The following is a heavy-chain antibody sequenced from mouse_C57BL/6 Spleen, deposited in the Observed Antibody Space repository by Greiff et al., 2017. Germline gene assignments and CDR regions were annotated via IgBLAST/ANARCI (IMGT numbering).Heavy chain of an antibody. D-gene: IGHD1-1*01. Sequence: VQLQQSGPELVKPGASVKISCKASGYAFSSSWMNWVKQRPGKGLEWIGRIYPGDGDTNYNGKFKGKATLTADKSSSTAYMQLSSLTSEDAAVYFCARPPHYYGSSPLDYWGQGTTLTVSS. V-gene: IGHV1-82*01. J-gene: IGHJ2*01. CDR1: GYAFSSSW. CDR2: IYPGDGDT. CDR3: ARPPHYYGSSPLDY.